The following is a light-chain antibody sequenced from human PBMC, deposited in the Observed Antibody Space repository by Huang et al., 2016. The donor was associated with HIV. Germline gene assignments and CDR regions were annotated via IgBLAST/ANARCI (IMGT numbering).Light chain of an antibody. CDR2: AAS. V-gene: IGKV1-39*01. J-gene: IGKJ4*01. CDR1: PSISSY. Sequence: DIQMTQSPSSLSASVGDRVTITCRASPSISSYLNWYQQKPGKAPKLLIYAASSLQSAVPSRFSGSGSGTDFTLTISSLKPEDFATYYCQQSYSLLTFGGGTKVEIK. CDR3: QQSYSLLT.